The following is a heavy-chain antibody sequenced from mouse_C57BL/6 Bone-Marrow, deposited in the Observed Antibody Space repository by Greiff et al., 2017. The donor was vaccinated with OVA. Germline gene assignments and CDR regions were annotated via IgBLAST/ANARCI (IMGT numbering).Heavy chain of an antibody. CDR3: APIYYAMDY. V-gene: IGHV1-81*01. CDR1: GYTFTSYG. Sequence: QVQLKQSGAELARPGASVKLSCKASGYTFTSYGISWVKQRTGQGLEWIGEIYPRSGNTYYNEKFKGKATLTADKSSSTAYMELRSLTSEDSAVYFCAPIYYAMDYWGQGTSVTVSS. CDR2: IYPRSGNT. J-gene: IGHJ4*01.